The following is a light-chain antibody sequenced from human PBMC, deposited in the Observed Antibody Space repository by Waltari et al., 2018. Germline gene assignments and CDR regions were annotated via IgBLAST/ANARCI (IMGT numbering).Light chain of an antibody. CDR3: AAWDDSLSGRV. V-gene: IGLV1-47*01. CDR2: RNN. J-gene: IGLJ3*02. Sequence: QSVLTQPPSASGTPGQRVTISCSGSRSNIRSNYVYWYQQPPGTAPKLPLYRNNQRASGVPDRFSGSKSGTSASLAISVLRSEDEADYYCAAWDDSLSGRVFGGGTKLTVL. CDR1: RSNIRSNY.